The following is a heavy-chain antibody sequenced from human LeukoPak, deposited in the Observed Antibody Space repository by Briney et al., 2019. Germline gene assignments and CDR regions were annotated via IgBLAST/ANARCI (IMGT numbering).Heavy chain of an antibody. J-gene: IGHJ4*02. CDR3: AVGRSY. V-gene: IGHV4-34*01. CDR1: GGSFNGYY. CDR2: INYSGRT. Sequence: PSETLSLTCAVYGGSFNGYYCSWIRQAPGKGLEWIGEINYSGRTSYNPSLKSRVTISLDTTKNQFSLNLTSVTAADTAVYYCAVGRSYWGQGNLVIVSS.